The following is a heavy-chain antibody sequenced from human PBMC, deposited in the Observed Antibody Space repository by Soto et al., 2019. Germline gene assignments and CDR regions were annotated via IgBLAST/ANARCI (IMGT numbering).Heavy chain of an antibody. D-gene: IGHD3-3*01. CDR3: ARGSRYYDFWSGYPPVWGPFDY. CDR2: INHSGST. CDR1: GGSFSGYY. J-gene: IGHJ4*02. Sequence: TSETLSLTCAVYGGSFSGYYWSWIRQPPGKGLEWIGEINHSGSTNYNPSLKSRVTISVDTSKNQFSLKLSSVTAADTAVYYCARGSRYYDFWSGYPPVWGPFDYWGQGTLVTVSS. V-gene: IGHV4-34*01.